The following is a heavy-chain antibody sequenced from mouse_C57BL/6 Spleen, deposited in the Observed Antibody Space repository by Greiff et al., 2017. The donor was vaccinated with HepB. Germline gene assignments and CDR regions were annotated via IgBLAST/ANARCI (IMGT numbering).Heavy chain of an antibody. Sequence: QVQLQQPGAELVRPGTSVKLSCKASGYTFTSYWMHWVKQRPGQGLEWIGVIDPSDSYTNYNQKFKGKATLTVDKSSSTAYMQLSSLTSEDSAVYYCARCYDCPHYAMDYWGQGTSVTVSS. V-gene: IGHV1-59*01. D-gene: IGHD2-4*01. J-gene: IGHJ4*01. CDR1: GYTFTSYW. CDR3: ARCYDCPHYAMDY. CDR2: IDPSDSYT.